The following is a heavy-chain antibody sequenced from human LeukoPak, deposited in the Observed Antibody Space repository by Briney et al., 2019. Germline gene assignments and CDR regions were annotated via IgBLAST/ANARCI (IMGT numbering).Heavy chain of an antibody. Sequence: SVKVSCKASGGTFSSYAISWVRQAPGQGLEWMGGIIPIFGTANYAQKFQGRVTITAGESTSTAYMELSSLRSEDTAVYYCARGTTVVTPVDYWGQGTLVTVSS. CDR3: ARGTTVVTPVDY. CDR2: IIPIFGTA. V-gene: IGHV1-69*13. D-gene: IGHD4-23*01. CDR1: GGTFSSYA. J-gene: IGHJ4*02.